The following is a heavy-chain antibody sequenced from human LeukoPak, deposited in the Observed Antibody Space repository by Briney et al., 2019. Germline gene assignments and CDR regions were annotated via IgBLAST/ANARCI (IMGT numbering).Heavy chain of an antibody. CDR3: ARDPYSGSYGDYYYYYMDV. CDR2: ITSSSRYI. D-gene: IGHD1-26*01. J-gene: IGHJ6*03. Sequence: GGSLRLSCTVSGFTFSTYNMNWVRQAPGKGVEWVSSITSSSRYIYYADSVRGRFTISRDNAKSSLYLQMNSLRAEDTAVYYCARDPYSGSYGDYYYYYMDVWGKGTTVTISS. V-gene: IGHV3-21*01. CDR1: GFTFSTYN.